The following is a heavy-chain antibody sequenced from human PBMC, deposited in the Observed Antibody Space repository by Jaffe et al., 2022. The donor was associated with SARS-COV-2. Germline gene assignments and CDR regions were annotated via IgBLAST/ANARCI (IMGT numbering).Heavy chain of an antibody. CDR3: VREWRISAADNGGWWYFDL. Sequence: EVQLVESGGGLVQPGGSLRLSCAASGFTFSTHDMHWVRQATGKSLEWVSAIDTAGGTYYPGSVKGRFTISRENAKNSLYLQMNSLRAGDTAVYYCVREWRISAADNGGWWYFDLWGRGTLVTVSS. CDR2: IDTAGGT. V-gene: IGHV3-13*01. J-gene: IGHJ2*01. D-gene: IGHD6-13*01. CDR1: GFTFSTHD.